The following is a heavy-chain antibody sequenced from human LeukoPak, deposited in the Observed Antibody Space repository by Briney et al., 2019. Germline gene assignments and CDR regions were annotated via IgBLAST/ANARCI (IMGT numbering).Heavy chain of an antibody. CDR2: IYYSGST. J-gene: IGHJ5*02. Sequence: SETLSLTCTVSAGSVNIHSFYWNWVRQPPGKGLEWIGYIYYSGSTNYNPSLKSRVTISVDTSKNQFSLKLSSVTAADTAVYYCAREKSTGGDRWFDPWGQGTLVTVSS. CDR1: AGSVNIHSFY. CDR3: AREKSTGGDRWFDP. D-gene: IGHD3-16*01. V-gene: IGHV4-61*01.